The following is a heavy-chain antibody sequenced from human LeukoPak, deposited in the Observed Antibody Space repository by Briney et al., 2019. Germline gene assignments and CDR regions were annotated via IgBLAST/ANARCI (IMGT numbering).Heavy chain of an antibody. J-gene: IGHJ4*02. D-gene: IGHD2-15*01. V-gene: IGHV3-30-3*01. CDR3: ARDHGYCTGGSCYAVGY. CDR1: GFTFSSYA. Sequence: PWGSLRLSCAASGFTFSSYAMHWVRQAPGKGLEWVSIISYDGNNKYYADSVKGRFTISRDNSRNTLYLQMNTLRAEDTAVYYCARDHGYCTGGSCYAVGYWGQGTLVTVSS. CDR2: ISYDGNNK.